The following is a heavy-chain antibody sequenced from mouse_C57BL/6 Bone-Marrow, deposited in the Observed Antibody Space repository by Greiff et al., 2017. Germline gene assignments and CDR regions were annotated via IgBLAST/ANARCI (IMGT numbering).Heavy chain of an antibody. J-gene: IGHJ2*01. V-gene: IGHV5-6*01. CDR3: ARHVTSPLYYFDY. D-gene: IGHD2-12*01. CDR2: ISSGGSYT. CDR1: GFTFSSYG. Sequence: EVKLVESGGDLVKPGGSLKLSCAASGFTFSSYGMSWVRQTPDKRLEWVATISSGGSYTYYPDSVKGRFTISRDNAKKTLYLQMSSLKSEDTAMYYCARHVTSPLYYFDYWGQGTTLTVSS.